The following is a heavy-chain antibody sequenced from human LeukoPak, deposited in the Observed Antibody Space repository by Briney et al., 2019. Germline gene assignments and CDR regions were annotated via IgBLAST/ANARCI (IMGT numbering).Heavy chain of an antibody. V-gene: IGHV4-59*01. D-gene: IGHD3-22*01. J-gene: IGHJ3*02. Sequence: SETLSLTCTVSGGSISSYYWSWLRQPPGKGLEWIGYIYYSGSTNCNPSLKSRATISVDTSKNQFSLRLNSVTAADTAVYYCARDRDSYYQAAYDIWGQGTMVSVSS. CDR1: GGSISSYY. CDR3: ARDRDSYYQAAYDI. CDR2: IYYSGST.